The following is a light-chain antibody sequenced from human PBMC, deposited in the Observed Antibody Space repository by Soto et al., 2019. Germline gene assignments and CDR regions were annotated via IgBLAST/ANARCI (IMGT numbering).Light chain of an antibody. V-gene: IGLV2-23*02. J-gene: IGLJ3*02. CDR1: STDIESYNF. Sequence: QSVLTQPASVSGSPGQSITIPCIGSSTDIESYNFVSWYQIHPGKAPKLIIFEVANRPSDVSLRFSGSKSGNTASLTISSLQAENAADYHCCSYAPGGTLVFGAGTKVTVL. CDR3: CSYAPGGTLV. CDR2: EVA.